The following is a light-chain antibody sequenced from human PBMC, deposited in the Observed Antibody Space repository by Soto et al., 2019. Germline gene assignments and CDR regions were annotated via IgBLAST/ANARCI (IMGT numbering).Light chain of an antibody. CDR3: QQYNDYWT. V-gene: IGKV1-5*03. CDR1: ESISGW. Sequence: DILMTQFPSTLSAYVGDRVTITCPASESISGWLAWYQQQPGKAPKLLIYKASILQSDVPSRFSGSGAETEFTLSISSLQPDDAAIYYCQQYNDYWTFGQGTKVDIK. CDR2: KAS. J-gene: IGKJ1*01.